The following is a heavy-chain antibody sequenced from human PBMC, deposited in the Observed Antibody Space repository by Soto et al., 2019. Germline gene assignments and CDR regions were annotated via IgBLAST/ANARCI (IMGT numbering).Heavy chain of an antibody. J-gene: IGHJ4*02. CDR3: ARVPRESEMSPEGFDY. V-gene: IGHV1-69*12. CDR1: GGTFSSYA. Sequence: QVQLVQSGAEVKKPGSSVKVSCKASGGTFSSYAISWVRQAPGQGLEWMGGIIPIFGTANYAQKFQGRVTITADESTRTAYRELSSLRSEDTAVYYCARVPRESEMSPEGFDYWGQGTLVTVSS. CDR2: IIPIFGTA.